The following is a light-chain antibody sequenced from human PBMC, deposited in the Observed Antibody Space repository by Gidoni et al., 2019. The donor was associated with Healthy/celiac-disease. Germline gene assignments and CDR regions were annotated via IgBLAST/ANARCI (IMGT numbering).Light chain of an antibody. CDR2: SNN. CDR1: SSNIGSNT. CDR3: AAWDESLNGWV. Sequence: QSVLTQPPSASGTPGHRVTISCSGSSSNIGSNTVNWYQQLPGTAPKPLIYSNNQRPSGVHDRFSGSKSGTSASRAISGLQSEDEADYYCAAWDESLNGWVFGGGTKLTVL. V-gene: IGLV1-44*01. J-gene: IGLJ3*02.